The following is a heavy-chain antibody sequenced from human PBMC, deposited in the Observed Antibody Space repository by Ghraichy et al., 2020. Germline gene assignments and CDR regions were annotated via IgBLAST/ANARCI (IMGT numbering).Heavy chain of an antibody. V-gene: IGHV4-4*09. CDR3: ARVSMGRLQFRPYNWFDP. Sequence: SQTLSLTCTVSGGSISSYYWSWIRQPPGKGLEWIGYIYTSGSTNYNPSLKSRVTISVDTSKNQFSLKLSSVTAADTAVYYCARVSMGRLQFRPYNWFDPWGQGTLVTVSS. J-gene: IGHJ5*02. CDR1: GGSISSYY. CDR2: IYTSGST. D-gene: IGHD5-24*01.